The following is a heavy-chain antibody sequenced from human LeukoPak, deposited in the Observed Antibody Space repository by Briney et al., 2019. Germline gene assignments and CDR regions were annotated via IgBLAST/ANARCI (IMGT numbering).Heavy chain of an antibody. CDR1: GGTFSSYA. V-gene: IGHV1-69*13. Sequence: ASVTVSCTASGGTFSSYAISWVRQAPGQGLEWMGGIIPIFGTANYAQKFQGRVTITADESTSTSYMDLGSLRSEDTAVYYCARGYSFGYEFPSGYWGQGTPVTVSS. CDR2: IIPIFGTA. J-gene: IGHJ4*02. D-gene: IGHD5-18*01. CDR3: ARGYSFGYEFPSGY.